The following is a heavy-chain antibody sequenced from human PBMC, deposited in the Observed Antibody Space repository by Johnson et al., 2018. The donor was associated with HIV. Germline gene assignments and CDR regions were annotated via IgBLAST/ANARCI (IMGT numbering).Heavy chain of an antibody. J-gene: IGHJ3*02. CDR2: INWNGGST. D-gene: IGHD6-6*01. CDR1: GFTFSSYG. V-gene: IGHV3-20*04. CDR3: ARDGRGEQLVDQGDAFDI. Sequence: VQLVESGGGVVQPGKSLRLSCVASGFTFSSYGVHWVRQGPGKGLEWVSGINWNGGSTAYGDSVKGRFTISRDNAKNSLYLQMNSLRAEDTALYFCARDGRGEQLVDQGDAFDIWGQGTMVTVSS.